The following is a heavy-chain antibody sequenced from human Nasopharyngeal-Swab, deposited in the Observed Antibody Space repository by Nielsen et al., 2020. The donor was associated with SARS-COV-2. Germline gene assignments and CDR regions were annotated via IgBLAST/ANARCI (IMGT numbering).Heavy chain of an antibody. J-gene: IGHJ4*02. CDR1: GGSISSGGYY. D-gene: IGHD6-13*01. CDR2: IYYSGST. V-gene: IGHV4-31*03. Sequence: SETLSLTCTVSGGSISSGGYYWSWIHQHPGKGLEWIGYIYYSGSTYYNPSLKSRVTISVDTSKNQFSLKLSSVTAADTAVYYCASLPRIAAAGTGNDYWGQGTLVTVSS. CDR3: ASLPRIAAAGTGNDY.